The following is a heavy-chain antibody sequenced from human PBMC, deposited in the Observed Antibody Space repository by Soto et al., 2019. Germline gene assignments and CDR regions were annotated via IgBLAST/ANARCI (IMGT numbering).Heavy chain of an antibody. V-gene: IGHV4-59*01. J-gene: IGHJ4*02. D-gene: IGHD3-9*01. CDR2: IYYSGST. CDR3: ARQNYDILTGYDY. Sequence: SETLSLTCTVSGGSISSYYWSWIRQPPGKGLEWIGYIYYSGSTNYNPSLKSRVTISVDTSKNQFSLKLSSVTAADTAVYYCARQNYDILTGYDYWGQGTLVTVYS. CDR1: GGSISSYY.